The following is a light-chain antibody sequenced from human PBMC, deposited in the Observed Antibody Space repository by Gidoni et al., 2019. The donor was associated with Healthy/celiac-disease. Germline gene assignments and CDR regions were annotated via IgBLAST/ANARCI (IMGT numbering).Light chain of an antibody. J-gene: IGLJ2*01. CDR1: SSNIGAGYD. CDR2: GNR. V-gene: IGLV1-40*01. Sequence: QSVLTQPPPVSGAQGQLVTISCTGSSSNIGAGYDVHWYQQLPGTAPKRLIYGNRNTPSGFPDRFSGSKSGTSASLAITWLQAEDEADYYCQSYDSSLSGSVFGGGTKLTVL. CDR3: QSYDSSLSGSV.